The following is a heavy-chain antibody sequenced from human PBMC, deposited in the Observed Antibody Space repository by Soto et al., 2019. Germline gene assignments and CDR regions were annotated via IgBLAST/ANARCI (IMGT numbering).Heavy chain of an antibody. Sequence: QVRLQESGPGLVKPSQTLSLTCTVSGVSISGGGYYWSWIRQHPGKGLEWVGHIYDSGSTYYRPSLESRMTISLDTSKSQFSLNLSSVTAADTAVYYCARDLGYSQAFDFWGQGTVVTVSS. D-gene: IGHD5-18*01. CDR2: IYDSGST. CDR1: GVSISGGGYY. J-gene: IGHJ3*01. V-gene: IGHV4-31*03. CDR3: ARDLGYSQAFDF.